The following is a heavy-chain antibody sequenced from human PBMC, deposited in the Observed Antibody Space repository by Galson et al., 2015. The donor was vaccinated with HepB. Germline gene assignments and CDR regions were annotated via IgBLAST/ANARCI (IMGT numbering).Heavy chain of an antibody. CDR3: ARGHPEYTSGWYRQALYYFDS. Sequence: SLRLSCAASGFTFRNYAMSWVRQAPGKGLEWVSAITPSGDNTYSADSVKGRFTISRDNSKNTLFLQKTGLTADDTAIYYCARGHPEYTSGWYRQALYYFDSWGHGTMVTVS. CDR2: ITPSGDNT. CDR1: GFTFRNYA. J-gene: IGHJ4*01. D-gene: IGHD6-19*01. V-gene: IGHV3-23*01.